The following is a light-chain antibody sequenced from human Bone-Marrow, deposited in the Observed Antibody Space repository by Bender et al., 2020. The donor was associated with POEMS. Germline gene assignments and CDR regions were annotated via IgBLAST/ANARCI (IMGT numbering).Light chain of an antibody. CDR2: GVT. CDR1: TSDVGGYDY. CDR3: NSYTSSSTVV. V-gene: IGLV2-14*03. J-gene: IGLJ3*02. Sequence: QSALTQPASVSGSPGQSITISCTGTTSDVGGYDYVSWYQQHPGKAPKLMIFGVTYRPSGVSDRFSGSKSGNTASLTISGLQAEDEADYYCNSYTSSSTVVFGGGTKVTVL.